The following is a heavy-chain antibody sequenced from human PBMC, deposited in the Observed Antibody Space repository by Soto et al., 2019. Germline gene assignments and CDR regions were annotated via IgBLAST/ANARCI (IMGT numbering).Heavy chain of an antibody. CDR2: ISGSGGST. D-gene: IGHD3-10*01. CDR1: GFTFSSYA. CDR3: AKGFTMVRGVIGH. V-gene: IGHV3-23*01. Sequence: PGGFLRLSCAASGFTFSSYAMSWVRQAPGKGLEWVSAISGSGGSTYYADSVKGRFTISRDNSKNTLYLQMNSLKAEDTAVYYCAKGFTMVRGVIGHWGQGTLVTVSS. J-gene: IGHJ4*02.